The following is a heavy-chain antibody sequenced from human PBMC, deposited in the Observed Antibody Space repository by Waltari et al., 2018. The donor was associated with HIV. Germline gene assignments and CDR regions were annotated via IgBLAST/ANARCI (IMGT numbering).Heavy chain of an antibody. CDR2: VNHSGNI. J-gene: IGHJ4*02. V-gene: IGHV4-34*01. Sequence: QVQLQQSGAGLLKPSETLSLTCTVSGGSFSGYYWSWIRQPPGQGLEWMCEVNHSGNINYNPSLKSRLIISVDTSKSQFSLRLKSVTAADTAVYYCSREGYGGNPANDFDFWGQGTLVSVSS. CDR1: GGSFSGYY. D-gene: IGHD2-15*01. CDR3: SREGYGGNPANDFDF.